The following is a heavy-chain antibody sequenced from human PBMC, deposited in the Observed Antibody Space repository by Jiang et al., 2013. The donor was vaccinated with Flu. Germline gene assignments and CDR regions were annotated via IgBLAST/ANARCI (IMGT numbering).Heavy chain of an antibody. J-gene: IGHJ4*02. D-gene: IGHD6-19*01. CDR2: ISYDGSNQ. Sequence: QLVESGGGVVQPGKSLRLSCEASGLIFSIYSMHWVRHTSDKGLEWVASISYDGSNQDYADSVKGRFTIARDNSENTVDLHMTSLRPEDTAVYYCAKGQTVAGEFDSWGQGALVTVSS. CDR3: AKGQTVAGEFDS. CDR1: GLIFSIYS. V-gene: IGHV3-30*18.